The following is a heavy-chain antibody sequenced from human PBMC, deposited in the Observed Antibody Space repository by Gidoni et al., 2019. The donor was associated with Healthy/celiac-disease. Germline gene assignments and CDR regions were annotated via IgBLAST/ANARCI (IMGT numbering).Heavy chain of an antibody. CDR1: GFTFSSYA. Sequence: EVQLLESGGGLVQPGGSLRLSCAASGFTFSSYAMSWVRQAPGTALEWVSAISGSGGSTYYADSGKGRFTISRDNSKNTLYLQMNSLRAEDTAVYYCAKDKSSVRHCGGDCLDYFDYWGQGTLVTVSS. V-gene: IGHV3-23*01. J-gene: IGHJ4*02. CDR2: ISGSGGST. D-gene: IGHD2-21*02. CDR3: AKDKSSVRHCGGDCLDYFDY.